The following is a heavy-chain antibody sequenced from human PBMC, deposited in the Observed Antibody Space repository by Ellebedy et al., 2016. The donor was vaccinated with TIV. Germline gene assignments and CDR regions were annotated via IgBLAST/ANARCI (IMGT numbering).Heavy chain of an antibody. CDR1: GGSISSYY. D-gene: IGHD7-27*01. V-gene: IGHV4-59*08. Sequence: MPSETLSLTCTVSGGSISSYYWSWIRQPPGKGLEWIGYIYYSGSTNYNPSLKSRVTISVDTSKNQFSLKLSSVTAADTAVYYCARLKANWGSQGMRGTFDYWGQGTLVTVSS. CDR2: IYYSGST. J-gene: IGHJ4*02. CDR3: ARLKANWGSQGMRGTFDY.